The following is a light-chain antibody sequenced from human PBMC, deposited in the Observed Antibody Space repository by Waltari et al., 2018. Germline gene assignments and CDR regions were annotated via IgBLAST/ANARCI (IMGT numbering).Light chain of an antibody. Sequence: DIMLTQPPATLSLAPGESATLPCRTSQSVTRPLAWYQQKPGQAPRLLIYGASNCATGIPDRFSGSGSGTDFSLTISSLEPEDFAVYYCQHYLRLPVTFGQGTKVEVK. J-gene: IGKJ1*01. CDR2: GAS. CDR3: QHYLRLPVT. CDR1: QSVTRP. V-gene: IGKV3-20*01.